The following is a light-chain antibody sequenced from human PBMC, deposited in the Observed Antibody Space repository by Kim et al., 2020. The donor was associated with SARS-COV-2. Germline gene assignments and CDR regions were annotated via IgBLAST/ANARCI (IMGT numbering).Light chain of an antibody. V-gene: IGKV1-5*03. Sequence: SASVVYRVTITCRASENIGTWLAWYQQKPGRAPSLLIYLASTLESGVPSRFSGTGSGTEFSLSITSLQPDDFATYYCQHYSRFPYTFGQGTKLEI. CDR1: ENIGTW. CDR2: LAS. CDR3: QHYSRFPYT. J-gene: IGKJ2*01.